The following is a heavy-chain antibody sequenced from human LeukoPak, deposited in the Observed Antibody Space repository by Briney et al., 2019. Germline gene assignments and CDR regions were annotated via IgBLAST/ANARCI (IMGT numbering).Heavy chain of an antibody. CDR2: NNYGGST. CDR1: EMSFSGYY. V-gene: IGHV4-34*01. Sequence: SETLSLTCAVSEMSFSGYYWNWIRQSPGKGLEGIGENNYGGSTKYTPSLEGRGTILIDTSKNQFSLKLTSVTAADTAVYYCARGFPPGSGSRGSHAFDVWGQGTMVTVSS. D-gene: IGHD6-19*01. CDR3: ARGFPPGSGSRGSHAFDV. J-gene: IGHJ3*01.